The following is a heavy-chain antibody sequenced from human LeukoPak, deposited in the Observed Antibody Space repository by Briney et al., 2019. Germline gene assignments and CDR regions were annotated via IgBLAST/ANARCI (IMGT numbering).Heavy chain of an antibody. CDR1: GFTVSSNY. V-gene: IGHV3-66*01. D-gene: IGHD3-10*01. J-gene: IGHJ4*02. CDR2: IYSGGST. Sequence: QPGGSLRLSCAASGFTVSSNYMSWVRQAPGKGLEWVSVIYSGGSTYYADSVKGRFTISRDNSKNTLYLQMNSLRAEDTAVYYCASGITMVRGVIRPPFDYWGQGTLVTVSS. CDR3: ASGITMVRGVIRPPFDY.